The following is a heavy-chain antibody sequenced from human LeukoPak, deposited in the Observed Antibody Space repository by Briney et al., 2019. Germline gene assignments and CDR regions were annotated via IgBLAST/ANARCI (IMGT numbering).Heavy chain of an antibody. CDR2: ISGSGGST. J-gene: IGHJ6*02. CDR1: GFTFSSYA. V-gene: IGHV3-23*01. D-gene: IGHD3-10*01. Sequence: PGGSLRLSCAASGFTFSSYAMSWVRQAPGKGLEWVSAISGSGGSTYYADSVKGRFTISRDNSKNTLYLQMNSLRVEDTAVYYCAKDDMEVRVVRVPWYYGMDVWGQGTTVTVSS. CDR3: AKDDMEVRVVRVPWYYGMDV.